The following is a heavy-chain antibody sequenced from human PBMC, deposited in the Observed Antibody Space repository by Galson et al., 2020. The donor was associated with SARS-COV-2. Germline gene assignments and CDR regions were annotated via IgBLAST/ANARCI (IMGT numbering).Heavy chain of an antibody. CDR2: ISGYNGNT. Sequence: ASVKVSCKASGYTFTTYGLSWVRQAPGQGLEWMGWISGYNGNTNYAQRLQGRVSMTTDTSTSTAYMELRSLTSDDTAVYYCARAPVVISEYRNDWPHFDNWGQGTLVTVSS. CDR3: ARAPVVISEYRNDWPHFDN. CDR1: GYTFTTYG. V-gene: IGHV1-18*01. J-gene: IGHJ4*02. D-gene: IGHD6-6*01.